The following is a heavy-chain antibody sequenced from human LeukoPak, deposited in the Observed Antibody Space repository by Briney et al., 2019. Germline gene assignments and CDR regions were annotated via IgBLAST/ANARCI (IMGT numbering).Heavy chain of an antibody. CDR2: INPSGGST. D-gene: IGHD2-2*01. J-gene: IGHJ5*02. V-gene: IGHV1-46*01. Sequence: ASVKVSCKASGYTFTSYYMHWVRQALGQGLEWMGIINPSGGSTSYAQKFQGRVTMTRDTSTSTVYMELSSLRSEDTAVYYCAREQSVVPAANNWFDPWGQGTLVTVSS. CDR3: AREQSVVPAANNWFDP. CDR1: GYTFTSYY.